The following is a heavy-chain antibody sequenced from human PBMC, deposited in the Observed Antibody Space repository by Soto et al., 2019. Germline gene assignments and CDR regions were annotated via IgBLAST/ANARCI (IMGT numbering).Heavy chain of an antibody. V-gene: IGHV4-31*03. J-gene: IGHJ4*02. CDR1: GGSISSGGYY. CDR2: IYYSGST. Sequence: PSETLSLTCTVSGGSISSGGYYWSWIRQHPGKGLEWIGYIYYSGSTYYNPSLKSRVTISVDTSKNQFSLQLNSVTVADTAVYYCVRGSDPYKCGFWGQGALVTVSS. D-gene: IGHD6-25*01. CDR3: VRGSDPYKCGF.